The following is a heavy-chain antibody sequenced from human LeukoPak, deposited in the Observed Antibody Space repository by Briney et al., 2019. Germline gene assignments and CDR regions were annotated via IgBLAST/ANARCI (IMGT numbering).Heavy chain of an antibody. CDR2: IYYSGST. CDR1: GGSISSYY. Sequence: PSETLSLTCTFSGGSISSYYWSWIRKPPGKGLEWIGYIYYSGSTNYNPSLKSRVTISVDTSKNQFSLKLSSVTAADTAVYYCARWLGFEESQLPPYYYYYGMDVWGQGTTVTVSS. D-gene: IGHD2-2*01. V-gene: IGHV4-59*01. J-gene: IGHJ6*02. CDR3: ARWLGFEESQLPPYYYYYGMDV.